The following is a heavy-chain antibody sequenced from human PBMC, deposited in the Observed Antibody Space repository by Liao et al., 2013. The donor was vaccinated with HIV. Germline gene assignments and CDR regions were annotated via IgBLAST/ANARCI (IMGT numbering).Heavy chain of an antibody. V-gene: IGHV4-30-4*08. Sequence: QLRLQESGPGLVKPSETLSLTCTVSGDSITSIDYYWGWIRQPPGKGPEWIGHIYYSGSADYNPSLKSRVSISLDTSKNQFFLKLSSVTAADTAVYYCARGDNGFWSGSHYYFYYMDVWGKGTTVTVSS. CDR1: GDSITSIDYY. J-gene: IGHJ6*03. CDR3: ARGDNGFWSGSHYYFYYMDV. D-gene: IGHD3-3*01. CDR2: IYYSGSA.